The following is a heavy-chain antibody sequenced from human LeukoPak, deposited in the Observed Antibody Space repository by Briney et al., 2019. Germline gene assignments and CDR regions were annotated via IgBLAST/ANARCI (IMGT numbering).Heavy chain of an antibody. CDR2: IYYSGIT. V-gene: IGHV4-39*01. CDR3: ARPRTMIVVVDAFDI. Sequence: KPSETLSLTCPVSGGSISSSSYYWGWIRQPPGKGLEWIGSIYYSGITYYNPSLKSRVTISVDTSKNQFSLKLSSVTAADTAVYYCARPRTMIVVVDAFDIWGQGTMVTVSS. J-gene: IGHJ3*02. CDR1: GGSISSSSYY. D-gene: IGHD3-22*01.